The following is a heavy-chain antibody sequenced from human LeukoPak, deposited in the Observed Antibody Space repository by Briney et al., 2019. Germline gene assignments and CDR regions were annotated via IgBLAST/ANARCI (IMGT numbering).Heavy chain of an antibody. V-gene: IGHV3-23*01. J-gene: IGHJ4*02. Sequence: PGGSLRLSCAASGFTFSSYAMSWVRQAPGKGLEWVSAISGSGGSTYYADSVKGRFTISRDNSKNTLYLQMNSLRAEDTAVYYCAKDRDPLSIYYDILTGYLHWGQGTLVTVSS. CDR2: ISGSGGST. D-gene: IGHD3-9*01. CDR3: AKDRDPLSIYYDILTGYLH. CDR1: GFTFSSYA.